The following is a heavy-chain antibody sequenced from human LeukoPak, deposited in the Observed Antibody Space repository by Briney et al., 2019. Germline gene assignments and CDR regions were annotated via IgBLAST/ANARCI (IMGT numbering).Heavy chain of an antibody. D-gene: IGHD3-22*01. CDR2: ISYDGSNK. CDR3: AKDLTITMIVGDAFDI. V-gene: IGHV3-30*18. J-gene: IGHJ3*02. CDR1: GFTFSSYG. Sequence: GGSLRLSCAASGFTFSSYGMHWVRQAPGKGLEWVAVISYDGSNKYYADSVKGRFTISRDNSKNTLYLQMNSLRAEDAAVYYCAKDLTITMIVGDAFDIWGQGTMVTVSS.